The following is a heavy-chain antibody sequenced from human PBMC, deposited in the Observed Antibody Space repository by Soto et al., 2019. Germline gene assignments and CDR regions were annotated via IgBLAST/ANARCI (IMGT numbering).Heavy chain of an antibody. V-gene: IGHV3-21*01. CDR1: GFTFSSYS. CDR3: ARDAPRMITFGGVPFDY. J-gene: IGHJ4*02. CDR2: ISSSSSYI. D-gene: IGHD3-16*01. Sequence: GGSLRLSCAASGFTFSSYSMNWVRQAPGKGLEWVSSISSSSSYIYYADSVKGRFTISRDNAKNSLYLQMNSLRAEDTAVYYCARDAPRMITFGGVPFDYWGQGTLVTVSS.